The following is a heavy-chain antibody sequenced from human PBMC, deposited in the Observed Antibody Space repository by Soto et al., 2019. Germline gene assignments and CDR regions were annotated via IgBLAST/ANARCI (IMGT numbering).Heavy chain of an antibody. CDR3: TTGGGELSAARHKRVFDP. J-gene: IGHJ5*02. CDR1: GFTFSNAW. V-gene: IGHV3-15*01. Sequence: EVQLVESGGGLVKPGGSLRLSCAASGFTFSNAWMSCVRKAPWKGREWCGRLKSKTDGGTTDYAAPVKGRLTISRDESHNTLSLQMNSLKTDYSAVYYCTTGGGELSAARHKRVFDPWGQGTLVTVAS. CDR2: LKSKTDGGTT. D-gene: IGHD3-10*01.